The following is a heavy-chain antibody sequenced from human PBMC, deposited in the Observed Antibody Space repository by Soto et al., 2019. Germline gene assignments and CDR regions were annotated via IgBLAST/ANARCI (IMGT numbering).Heavy chain of an antibody. V-gene: IGHV3-30*18. Sequence: QVQLVESGGGVVQPGRSLRLSCAASGFTFSSYGMHWVCQAPGKGLEWVAVISYDGSNKYYADSVKGRFTISRDNSKNTLYLQMNSLRAEDTAVYYCAKETRRYCSGGSCYADGMDVWGQGTTVTVSS. J-gene: IGHJ6*02. CDR1: GFTFSSYG. CDR2: ISYDGSNK. D-gene: IGHD2-15*01. CDR3: AKETRRYCSGGSCYADGMDV.